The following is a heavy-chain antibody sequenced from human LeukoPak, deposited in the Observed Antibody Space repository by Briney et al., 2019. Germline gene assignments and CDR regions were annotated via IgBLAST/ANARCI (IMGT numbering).Heavy chain of an antibody. V-gene: IGHV3-66*01. CDR1: GFTVSSNY. CDR3: ARDSGSYYYFDY. J-gene: IGHJ4*02. D-gene: IGHD1-26*01. Sequence: GGSLRLSCAASGFTVSSNYTSWVRQAPGKGLEWVSVIYSGGSTYYADSVKGRFTISRDNSKNTLYLQMNSLRAEDTAVYYCARDSGSYYYFDYWGQGTLVTVSS. CDR2: IYSGGST.